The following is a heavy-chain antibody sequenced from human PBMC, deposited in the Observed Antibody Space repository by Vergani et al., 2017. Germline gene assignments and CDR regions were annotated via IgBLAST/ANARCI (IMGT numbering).Heavy chain of an antibody. V-gene: IGHV4-61*02. D-gene: IGHD3-16*02. J-gene: IGHJ6*03. CDR1: GGAVNSGSNF. Sequence: QVQLQESGPGLVKPSQTLSLTCSVSGGAVNSGSNFWTWIRQPAGKGLEWIGRTSTDGSTNYNPSLKSRVTVSVDTSKTQICLRLTSMAAEDTDIYYCARATVVTSWDGYRFHYMGVWGRGTSVTVSS. CDR2: TSTDGST. CDR3: ARATVVTSWDGYRFHYMGV.